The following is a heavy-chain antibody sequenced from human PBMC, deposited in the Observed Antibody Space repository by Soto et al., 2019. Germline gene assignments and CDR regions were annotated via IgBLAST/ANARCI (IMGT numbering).Heavy chain of an antibody. D-gene: IGHD6-13*01. CDR2: MNPNSGNT. CDR3: AKDPKAGPPYYFDY. V-gene: IGHV1-8*01. J-gene: IGHJ4*02. CDR1: GYTFTSYD. Sequence: ASVKVSCKASGYTFTSYDINWVRQATGQGLEWMGWMNPNSGNTGYAQKFQGRVTMTRNTLYLQMNSLRAEDTAVYYCAKDPKAGPPYYFDYWGQGSLVTVSS.